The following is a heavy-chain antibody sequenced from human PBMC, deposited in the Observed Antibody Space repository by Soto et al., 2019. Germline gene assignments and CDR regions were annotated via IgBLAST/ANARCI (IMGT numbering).Heavy chain of an antibody. D-gene: IGHD3-10*01. V-gene: IGHV1-46*01. CDR2: ISPSGGST. CDR3: ARDFLDYGSGSYYPPHRPYYYYGMDV. CDR1: GYTFTSYY. Sequence: ASVKVSCKASGYTFTSYYMHWVRQAPGQGLEWMGIISPSGGSTSYAQKFQGRVTMTRDTSTSTVYMDLSSLRSEDTAVYYCARDFLDYGSGSYYPPHRPYYYYGMDVWGQGTTVTVSS. J-gene: IGHJ6*02.